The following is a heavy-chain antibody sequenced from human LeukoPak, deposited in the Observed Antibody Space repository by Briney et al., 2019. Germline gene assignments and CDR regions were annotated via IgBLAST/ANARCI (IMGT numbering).Heavy chain of an antibody. D-gene: IGHD1-26*01. CDR3: AKVQRWESPHDLDS. J-gene: IGHJ4*02. V-gene: IGHV3-23*01. CDR1: GFTFSSSA. Sequence: GGSLRLSCAASGFTFSSSAMSWVPPVPGKGLEWGSGINASGGSTYYADSVKGRFTISRDNSKNTLYVQMNSLRDEDTAVYYCAKVQRWESPHDLDSWGQGTLVTVSS. CDR2: INASGGST.